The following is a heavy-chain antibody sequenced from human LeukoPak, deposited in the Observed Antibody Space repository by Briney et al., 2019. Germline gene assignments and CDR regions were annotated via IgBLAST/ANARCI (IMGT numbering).Heavy chain of an antibody. Sequence: TSSETLSLTCAVYGGSFSGYYWSWIRQPPGKGLEWIGEINHSGSTNYNPSLKSRVTISVDTSKNQFSLKLSSVTAADTAVYYCARGRNYYYGSGSYFNWFDPWGQGTLVTVSS. J-gene: IGHJ5*02. CDR2: INHSGST. D-gene: IGHD3-10*01. CDR1: GGSFSGYY. CDR3: ARGRNYYYGSGSYFNWFDP. V-gene: IGHV4-34*01.